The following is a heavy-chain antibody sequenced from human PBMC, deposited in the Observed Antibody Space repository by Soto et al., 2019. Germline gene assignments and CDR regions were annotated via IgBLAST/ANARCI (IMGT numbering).Heavy chain of an antibody. CDR2: IYYSGST. V-gene: IGHV4-59*01. CDR3: ARGLDDYYYYYMDV. D-gene: IGHD3-22*01. Sequence: PSETLSLTCTVSGGSISSYYWSWIRQPPGKGLEWIGYIYYSGSTNYNPSLKSRVTISVDTSKNQFSLKLSSVTAADTAVYYCARGLDDYYYYYMDVWGKGNTVTVSS. J-gene: IGHJ6*03. CDR1: GGSISSYY.